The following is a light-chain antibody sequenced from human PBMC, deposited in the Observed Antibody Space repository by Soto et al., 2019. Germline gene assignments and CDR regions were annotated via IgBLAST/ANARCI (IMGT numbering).Light chain of an antibody. CDR2: DVT. CDR1: SSDIGTYNS. Sequence: QSVLTQPPSASGSPGQSVTISCTGTSSDIGTYNSVSWYQQHAGKVPKLMIYDVTNRPSGVSDRFSGSKSGNTASLTISGLQAEDEADYYCTSYTTSSTLVFGGGTKLTVL. J-gene: IGLJ2*01. CDR3: TSYTTSSTLV. V-gene: IGLV2-14*01.